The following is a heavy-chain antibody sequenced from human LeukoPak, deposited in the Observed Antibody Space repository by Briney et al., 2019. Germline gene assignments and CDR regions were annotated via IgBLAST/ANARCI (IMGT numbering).Heavy chain of an antibody. CDR1: GGSISSSSYY. Sequence: PSETLSLTCTVSGGSISSSSYYWGWIRQPPGKGLEWIGSIYYSGSTYYNPSLKSRVTISVDTSKNQFSLKLSSVTAADTAVYYCATYMVTTYAEYFHHWGQGTLVTVSS. D-gene: IGHD4-17*01. J-gene: IGHJ1*01. CDR2: IYYSGST. CDR3: ATYMVTTYAEYFHH. V-gene: IGHV4-39*07.